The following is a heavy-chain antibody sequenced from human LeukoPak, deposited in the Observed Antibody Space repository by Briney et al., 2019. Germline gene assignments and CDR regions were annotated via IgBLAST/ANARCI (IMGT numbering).Heavy chain of an antibody. J-gene: IGHJ3*01. Sequence: GGSLRLSCEASGFTFSSHSMTWVRQAPGRTLEWISYLGHTGSPAHYADSVRGRFTISRDNAKNSLYLQMNSLTVEDTAVYYCARDQRPYCGGECYCAIDLWGRGTLVTVSS. CDR3: ARDQRPYCGGECYCAIDL. CDR2: LGHTGSPA. V-gene: IGHV3-48*01. CDR1: GFTFSSHS. D-gene: IGHD2-21*01.